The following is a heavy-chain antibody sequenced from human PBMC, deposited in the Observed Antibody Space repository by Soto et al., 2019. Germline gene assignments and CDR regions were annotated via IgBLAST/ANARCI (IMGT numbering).Heavy chain of an antibody. Sequence: QVQLQQSGPGLVKPSQTLSLTCASSGDSVSSNRAAWNWIRQSPSRGLEWLGRTYYRSKWYDDYALSVKGLITINPDTSKNKFYLRLNSVTPEDTAVYYCASEGAASTDYGGNIDYWGPGTLVTVSS. D-gene: IGHD2-15*01. CDR2: TYYRSKWYD. CDR3: ASEGAASTDYGGNIDY. V-gene: IGHV6-1*01. J-gene: IGHJ4*02. CDR1: GDSVSSNRAA.